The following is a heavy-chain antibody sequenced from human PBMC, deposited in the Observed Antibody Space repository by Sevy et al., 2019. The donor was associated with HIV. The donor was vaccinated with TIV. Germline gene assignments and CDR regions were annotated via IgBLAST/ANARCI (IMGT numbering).Heavy chain of an antibody. CDR1: GGSFSGYY. CDR3: ARGAYGSGSRYYYGMDV. Sequence: SETLSLTCAVYGGSFSGYYWSWIRQPPGKGLEWIGEINQSGSTNYNPSLKSRVTISVDTSKNQFSLKLRSVTAADTAVYYCARGAYGSGSRYYYGMDVWGQGTTVTVSS. V-gene: IGHV4-34*01. J-gene: IGHJ6*02. CDR2: INQSGST. D-gene: IGHD3-10*01.